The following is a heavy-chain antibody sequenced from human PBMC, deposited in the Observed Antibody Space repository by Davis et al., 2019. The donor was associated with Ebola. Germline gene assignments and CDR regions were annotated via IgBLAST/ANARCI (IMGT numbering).Heavy chain of an antibody. J-gene: IGHJ3*02. V-gene: IGHV3-23*01. CDR3: AKAGDIVVVVAAAFDI. Sequence: PGGSLRLSCAASGFTFSSYAMNWVRQAPGKGLEWVSAISGSGGSTYYADSVKGRFTISRDNSKNTLYLQMNSLRAEDTAVYYCAKAGDIVVVVAAAFDIWGQGTMVTVSS. CDR1: GFTFSSYA. CDR2: ISGSGGST. D-gene: IGHD2-15*01.